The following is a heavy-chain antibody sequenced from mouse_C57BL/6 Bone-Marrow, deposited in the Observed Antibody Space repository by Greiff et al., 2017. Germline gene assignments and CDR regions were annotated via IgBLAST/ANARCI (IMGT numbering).Heavy chain of an antibody. CDR3: ARHGGPGYFDV. V-gene: IGHV2-6-1*01. J-gene: IGHJ1*03. CDR1: GFSLTSYG. Sequence: VNVVESGPGLVAPSPCLSITCTVSGFSLTSYGVHWVRQPPGQGLEWLVVIWSDGSTTYNSALNSRLSISKDNSKSQVFLKMNSLQTDDTAMYYCARHGGPGYFDVWGTGTTVTVSS. CDR2: IWSDGST.